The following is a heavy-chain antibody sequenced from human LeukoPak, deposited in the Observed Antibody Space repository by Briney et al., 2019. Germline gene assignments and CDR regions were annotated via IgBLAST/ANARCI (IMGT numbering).Heavy chain of an antibody. J-gene: IGHJ4*02. CDR3: ARQGGSYYDY. V-gene: IGHV4-38-2*01. CDR1: GYSISSGYY. D-gene: IGHD3-10*01. CDR2: IYHSGST. Sequence: SETLSLTCAVSGYSISSGYYWGWIRQPPGKWLEWIGSIYHSGSTYYNPSLKSRVTISVDTSKNQFSLKLSSVTAADTAVYYCARQGGSYYDYWGQGTLVTVSS.